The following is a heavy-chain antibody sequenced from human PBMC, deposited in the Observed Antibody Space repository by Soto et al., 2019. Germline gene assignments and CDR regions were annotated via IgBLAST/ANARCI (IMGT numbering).Heavy chain of an antibody. J-gene: IGHJ4*02. Sequence: QVQLVQPGAEVKKTGASVKFTCKASGYIFTNFYIHWVRQAPGQGLEWIGIINPNGGSTNYAQNFQGRVTMTRDTSTSTVYMDLSSLRSEDTAVYYCTRGLASGDYWGPGTLLTVSS. CDR3: TRGLASGDY. CDR1: GYIFTNFY. CDR2: INPNGGST. V-gene: IGHV1-46*03. D-gene: IGHD6-6*01.